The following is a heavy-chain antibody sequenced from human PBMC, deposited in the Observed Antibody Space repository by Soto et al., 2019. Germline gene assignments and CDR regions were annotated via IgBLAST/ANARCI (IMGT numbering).Heavy chain of an antibody. D-gene: IGHD4-17*01. J-gene: IGHJ3*02. V-gene: IGHV3-30*18. CDR3: AKDPHVYGDYVDAFDI. CDR2: ISYDGSNK. Sequence: QVQLVESGGGVVQPGRSLRLCCAASGFTFSSYGMHWVRQAPGKGLEWVAVISYDGSNKYYADSVKGRFTISRDNSKNTLYLQMNSLRAEDTAVYYCAKDPHVYGDYVDAFDIWGQGTMVTVSS. CDR1: GFTFSSYG.